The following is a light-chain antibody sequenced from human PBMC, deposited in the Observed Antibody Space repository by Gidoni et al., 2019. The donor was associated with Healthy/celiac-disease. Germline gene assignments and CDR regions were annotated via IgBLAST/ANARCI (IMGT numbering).Light chain of an antibody. CDR2: KDR. V-gene: IGLV3-25*03. CDR1: ALPKQY. CDR3: QSADSSGTYHVV. J-gene: IGLJ2*01. Sequence: SYELTQPPSVSVSTGQTARITCSGDALPKQYAYWYQQKPGQAPVLVIYKDRERPSGIPERFSGSSSGTTVTLTISGVQAEDEADYYCQSADSSGTYHVVFGGGTKLTVL.